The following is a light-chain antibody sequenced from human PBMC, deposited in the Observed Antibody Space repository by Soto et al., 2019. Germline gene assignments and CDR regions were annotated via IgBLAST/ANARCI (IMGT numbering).Light chain of an antibody. CDR3: STYTTGSTLYV. CDR2: DVT. Sequence: QSALTQPASVSGSPGQSITISCTGNSSDVGAYNYVSWYQQYPGKAPKYIIYDVTNRPSGVSYRFSGSKSGNTASLTISGLQAEDEADYYCSTYTTGSTLYVFGTGTKLTVL. CDR1: SSDVGAYNY. V-gene: IGLV2-14*03. J-gene: IGLJ1*01.